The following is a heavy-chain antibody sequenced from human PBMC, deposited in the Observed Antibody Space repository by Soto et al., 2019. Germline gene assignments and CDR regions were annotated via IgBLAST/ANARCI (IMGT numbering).Heavy chain of an antibody. Sequence: PVGSLRLSCAASGFTFSSYWMHWVRQAPGKGLVWVSRINSDGSSTSYADSVKGRFTISRDNAENTLYLQMNSLRAEDTAVYYCARDYSKYYDFWNGYFNFWGQGTPVTVSS. CDR3: ARDYSKYYDFWNGYFNF. D-gene: IGHD3-3*01. CDR2: INSDGSST. CDR1: GFTFSSYW. J-gene: IGHJ4*02. V-gene: IGHV3-74*01.